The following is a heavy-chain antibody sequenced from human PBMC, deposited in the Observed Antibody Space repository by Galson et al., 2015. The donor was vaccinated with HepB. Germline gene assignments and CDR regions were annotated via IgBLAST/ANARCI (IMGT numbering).Heavy chain of an antibody. D-gene: IGHD2-15*01. CDR3: AREEYCSGGSCYSSDY. J-gene: IGHJ4*02. Sequence: SLRLSCAASGFTFSSYSMNWVRQAPGKGLEWVSSISSSSSYIYYADSVKGRFTISRDNAKNSLYLQMNSLRAEDTAVYYCAREEYCSGGSCYSSDYWGQGTLVTVSS. CDR2: ISSSSSYI. V-gene: IGHV3-21*01. CDR1: GFTFSSYS.